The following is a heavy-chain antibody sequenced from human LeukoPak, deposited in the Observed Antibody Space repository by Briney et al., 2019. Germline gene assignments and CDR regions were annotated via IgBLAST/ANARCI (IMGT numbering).Heavy chain of an antibody. V-gene: IGHV4-39*01. CDR2: IYYSGST. CDR1: GGSISSSRYY. Sequence: SETLSLTCTVSGGSISSSRYYWGWIRQPPGKGLEWIGSIYYSGSTYYNPSLKSRATISVDTSKNQFSLKLSSVTAADTAVYYCARHPMVRGVIWAPGWFDPWGQGTLVTVSS. J-gene: IGHJ5*02. D-gene: IGHD3-10*01. CDR3: ARHPMVRGVIWAPGWFDP.